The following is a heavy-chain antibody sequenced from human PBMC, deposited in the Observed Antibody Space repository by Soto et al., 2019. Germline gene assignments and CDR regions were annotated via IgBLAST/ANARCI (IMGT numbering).Heavy chain of an antibody. Sequence: QVQLQQWGAGLLKPSETLSLTCAVYGGSFSGYYWNWIRQPPGKGLEWIGEIHHSGSTNYNPSLKSRVTISVDTSKNQFSLKLSSVTAADTAVYYCARLVVGLGSMDYWGQGTLVTVSS. V-gene: IGHV4-34*01. CDR2: IHHSGST. J-gene: IGHJ4*02. CDR3: ARLVVGLGSMDY. CDR1: GGSFSGYY. D-gene: IGHD3-10*01.